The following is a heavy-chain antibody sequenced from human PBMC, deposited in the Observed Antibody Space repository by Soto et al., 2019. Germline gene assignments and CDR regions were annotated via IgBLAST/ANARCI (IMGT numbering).Heavy chain of an antibody. CDR1: GFIFEDYD. V-gene: IGHV3-9*01. CDR2: ISWNSGDK. J-gene: IGHJ2*01. CDR3: VKKSCSHTRCYTGWFFDL. Sequence: GGSLRLSCEASGFIFEDYDMRWVRQPPGKGLQWVSGISWNSGDKDYADSVKGRFTISRDNVKNSLDLQMSSLRVEDTATYYCVKKSCSHTRCYTGWFFDLWGRGTLVTVSS. D-gene: IGHD2-15*01.